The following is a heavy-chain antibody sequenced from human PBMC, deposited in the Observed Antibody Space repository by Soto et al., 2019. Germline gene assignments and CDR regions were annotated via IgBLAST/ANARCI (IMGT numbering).Heavy chain of an antibody. J-gene: IGHJ6*03. CDR3: AGGRDDQGVCYYYMDV. CDR2: IYYSGST. V-gene: IGHV4-59*01. CDR1: GGSISSYY. Sequence: QVHLQESGPGLVKPSETLSLTCTVSGGSISSYYWSWIRQPPGKGLEWIGYIYYSGSTNYNPSLKGGVTISVDTSKNQFPVKLSSVAAADTAVYYCAGGRDDQGVCYYYMDVWGKGTTVIVSS. D-gene: IGHD1-1*01.